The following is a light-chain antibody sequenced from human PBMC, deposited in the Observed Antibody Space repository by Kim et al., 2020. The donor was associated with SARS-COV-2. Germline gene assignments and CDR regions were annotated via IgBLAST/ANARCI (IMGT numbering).Light chain of an antibody. CDR1: NIGIKS. Sequence: SYELTQPPSVSVAPGTTAVISCAENNIGIKSVHWYQQKPGQAPVLVIHYSFDRPSGIPERFSGSNSGNTATLTISRVEAGDEADYYCQVWDDTSNHVVFG. V-gene: IGLV3-21*04. CDR2: YSF. J-gene: IGLJ2*01. CDR3: QVWDDTSNHVV.